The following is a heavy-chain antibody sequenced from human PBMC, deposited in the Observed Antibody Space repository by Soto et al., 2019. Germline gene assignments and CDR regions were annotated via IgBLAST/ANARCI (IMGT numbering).Heavy chain of an antibody. CDR2: ISWNSGKI. CDR3: AKEITIFGVVPKHALDY. Sequence: EVQLVESGGGLVQPGRSLRLSCAASGFTFGDYAMHWVRQVPGKGLEWVSSISWNSGKIAYADSVKGRFTISRDDAKSSLYLQMNSLRTEDTALYYCAKEITIFGVVPKHALDYWGQGTLVTVSS. V-gene: IGHV3-9*01. CDR1: GFTFGDYA. J-gene: IGHJ4*02. D-gene: IGHD3-3*01.